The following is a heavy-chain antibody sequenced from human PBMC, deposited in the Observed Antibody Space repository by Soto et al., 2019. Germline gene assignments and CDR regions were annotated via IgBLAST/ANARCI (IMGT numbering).Heavy chain of an antibody. CDR1: GFTFSSYA. Sequence: GGSLRLSCAASGFTFSSYAMSWVRQAPGKGLEWVSAISGSGGSTYYADSVKGRFTISRDNSKNTLYLQMNSLRAEDTAVYYCAKQGDSSGWHRYYFDYWGQGTLVTVSS. CDR3: AKQGDSSGWHRYYFDY. J-gene: IGHJ4*02. V-gene: IGHV3-23*01. D-gene: IGHD6-19*01. CDR2: ISGSGGST.